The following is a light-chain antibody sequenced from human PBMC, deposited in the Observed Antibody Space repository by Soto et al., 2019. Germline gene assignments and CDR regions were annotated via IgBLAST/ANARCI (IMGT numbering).Light chain of an antibody. CDR2: GDS. V-gene: IGLV1-40*01. J-gene: IGLJ3*02. CDR1: ISNIGRGYY. Sequence: QAVVTQPPSVSGAPGQRVTISCTGSISNIGRGYYVHWYQQLPGSAPRLLLSGDSNRPSGVPDRFSGSRSGTSASLAITGLQAEDEGDYYCQTFDSSLTISWVFGGGTKVTVL. CDR3: QTFDSSLTISWV.